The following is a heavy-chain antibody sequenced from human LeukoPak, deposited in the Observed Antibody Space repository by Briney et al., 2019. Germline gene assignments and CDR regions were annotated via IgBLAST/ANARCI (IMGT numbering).Heavy chain of an antibody. CDR1: GGSFSGYY. D-gene: IGHD3-10*01. CDR3: ARVKARYYYGSGSFIDP. CDR2: INHSGST. J-gene: IGHJ5*02. Sequence: SETLSLTCAVYGGSFSGYYWSWIRQPPGKGLEWIGEINHSGSTNYNPSLTSRVTISVDTSKNQFSLKLSSVTAADTAVYYCARVKARYYYGSGSFIDPWGQGTLVTVSS. V-gene: IGHV4-34*01.